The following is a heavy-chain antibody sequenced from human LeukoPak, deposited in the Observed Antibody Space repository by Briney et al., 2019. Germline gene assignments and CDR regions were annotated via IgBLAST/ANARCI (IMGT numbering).Heavy chain of an antibody. CDR3: AKGCCSSTSSYYYYMDV. Sequence: GGSLRLSCAASGFTFSSFAMSWVRQAPGKGLEWVSAISGSGGSTYYADSVKGRFTISRDNSKNTLYLQMNSLRAEDTAVYYCAKGCCSSTSSYYYYMDVWGKGTTVTVSS. CDR2: ISGSGGST. CDR1: GFTFSSFA. D-gene: IGHD2-2*01. J-gene: IGHJ6*03. V-gene: IGHV3-23*01.